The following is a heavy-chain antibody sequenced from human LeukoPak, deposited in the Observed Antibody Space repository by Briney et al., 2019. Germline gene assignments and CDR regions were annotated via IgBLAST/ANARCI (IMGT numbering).Heavy chain of an antibody. J-gene: IGHJ3*02. CDR3: AKTLDWQPEGI. Sequence: GGALRLSCAASGFTFSSYGMHWAPQAPGKGLEWVAFIRDDGSNKYYADSLKGRFTISRDNSKNTLYLQMNSLRAEDTAVYYCAKTLDWQPEGIWGQGTMVTVSS. D-gene: IGHD3/OR15-3a*01. CDR1: GFTFSSYG. V-gene: IGHV3-30*02. CDR2: IRDDGSNK.